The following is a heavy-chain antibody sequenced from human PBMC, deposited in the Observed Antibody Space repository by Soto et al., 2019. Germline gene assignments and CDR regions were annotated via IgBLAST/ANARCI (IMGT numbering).Heavy chain of an antibody. CDR1: GYTFTSYG. J-gene: IGHJ3*02. CDR2: ISAYNGNT. D-gene: IGHD3-3*01. CDR3: ARDERFLEWFNHAFDI. Sequence: QVQLVQSGAEVKKPGASVKVSCKASGYTFTSYGISWVRQAPGQGLEWMGWISAYNGNTNYAQKLQGRVTMTTDTSKSTAYMELRSLRSDDTAVYYCARDERFLEWFNHAFDIWGQGTMVTVSS. V-gene: IGHV1-18*01.